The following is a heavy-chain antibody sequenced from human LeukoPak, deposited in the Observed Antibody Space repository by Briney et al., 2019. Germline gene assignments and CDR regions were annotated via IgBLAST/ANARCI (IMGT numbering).Heavy chain of an antibody. Sequence: GGSLRLSCAASGFTFSNAWISWVGQAPGKGLEWVGRIKSKTDGGTTDYAAPVKGRFTISRDDSKNTLYLQMNSLKTEDTAVYYCTTGYCSGGSCYELRFDYWGQGTLVTVSS. J-gene: IGHJ4*02. D-gene: IGHD2-15*01. CDR1: GFTFSNAW. V-gene: IGHV3-15*01. CDR2: IKSKTDGGTT. CDR3: TTGYCSGGSCYELRFDY.